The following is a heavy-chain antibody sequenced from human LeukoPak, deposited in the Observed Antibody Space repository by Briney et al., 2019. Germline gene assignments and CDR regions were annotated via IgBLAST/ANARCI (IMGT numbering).Heavy chain of an antibody. CDR3: ATVPGYSSGWYIYFDY. CDR1: GFTFSSYA. J-gene: IGHJ4*02. V-gene: IGHV3-30*04. Sequence: GGSLRLSCAASGFTFSSYAMHWVRQAPGKGLEWVAVISYDGSNKYYADSVKGRFTISRDNSKNTLYLQMNSLRAEDTAVYYCATVPGYSSGWYIYFDYWGQGTLVTVSS. D-gene: IGHD6-19*01. CDR2: ISYDGSNK.